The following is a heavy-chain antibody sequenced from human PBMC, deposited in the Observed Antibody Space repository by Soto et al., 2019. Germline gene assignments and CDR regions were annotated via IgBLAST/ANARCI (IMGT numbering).Heavy chain of an antibody. V-gene: IGHV3-23*01. Sequence: GGSLRLSCAASGFTFSSYAMSWVRQAPGKGLEWVSAISGSGGSTYYADSVKGRFTISRDNSKNTLYLQMNSLRAEDTAVYYCAKDSEEDYGDYEDYYGMDVWGQGTTVTVSS. CDR3: AKDSEEDYGDYEDYYGMDV. J-gene: IGHJ6*02. CDR1: GFTFSSYA. CDR2: ISGSGGST. D-gene: IGHD4-17*01.